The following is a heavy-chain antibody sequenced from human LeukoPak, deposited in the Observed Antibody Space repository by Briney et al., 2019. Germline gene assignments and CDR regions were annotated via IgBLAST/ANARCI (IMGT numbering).Heavy chain of an antibody. CDR3: AREMSTILRFLEWLPLRAFDI. CDR2: INPNSGGT. J-gene: IGHJ3*02. CDR1: GYTFSNFD. D-gene: IGHD3-3*01. V-gene: IGHV1-2*02. Sequence: ASVKVSCKASGYTFSNFDINWVRQAPGQGLEWMGWINPNSGGTNYAQKFQGRVTMTRDTSISTAYMELSRLRSDDTAVYYCAREMSTILRFLEWLPLRAFDIWGQGTMVTVSS.